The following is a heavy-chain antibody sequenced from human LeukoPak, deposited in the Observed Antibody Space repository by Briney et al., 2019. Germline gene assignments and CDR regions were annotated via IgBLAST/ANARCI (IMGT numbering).Heavy chain of an antibody. CDR3: ARDYCSSTSCLFDY. CDR1: GFTFSSYS. J-gene: IGHJ4*02. D-gene: IGHD2-2*01. CDR2: ISSSSSTI. Sequence: GGSLRLSCAASGFTFSSYSMNWVRQAPGKGLEWVSYISSSSSTIYYADSVKGRFTISRDNAKNSLYLQMNSLRAEDTAVYYCARDYCSSTSCLFDYWGQGTLVTVSS. V-gene: IGHV3-48*01.